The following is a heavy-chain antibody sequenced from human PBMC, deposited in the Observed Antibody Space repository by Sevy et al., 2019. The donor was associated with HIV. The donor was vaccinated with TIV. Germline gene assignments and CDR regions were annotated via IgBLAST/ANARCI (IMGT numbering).Heavy chain of an antibody. Sequence: GESLKISCAASGFTFSNYNMNWVRQAPGKGLEWVSSISSSTSYINYAESVKGRFTISRDNAKNSLYLQMNSLRAEDTAVYYCARDFVPYYGSGSHSFDPWGQRTLVTVSS. V-gene: IGHV3-21*01. J-gene: IGHJ5*02. D-gene: IGHD3-10*01. CDR3: ARDFVPYYGSGSHSFDP. CDR1: GFTFSNYN. CDR2: ISSSTSYI.